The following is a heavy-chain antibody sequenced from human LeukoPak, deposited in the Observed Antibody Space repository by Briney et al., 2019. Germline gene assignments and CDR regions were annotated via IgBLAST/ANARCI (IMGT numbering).Heavy chain of an antibody. V-gene: IGHV3-7*01. J-gene: IGHJ4*02. Sequence: GGSLRLSCAASGFSVSTNYMGWVRQAPGKGLEWVGNINQDGSVKHYVDSVRGRFTISRDNARNSVYLQMSALRVEDTAVYYCTRDFVFWGQGSLVTASS. CDR2: INQDGSVK. D-gene: IGHD3-3*01. CDR3: TRDFVF. CDR1: GFSVSTNY.